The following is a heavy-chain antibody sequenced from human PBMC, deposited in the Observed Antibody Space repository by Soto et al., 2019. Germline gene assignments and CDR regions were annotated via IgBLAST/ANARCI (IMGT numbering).Heavy chain of an antibody. V-gene: IGHV1-69*13. CDR2: IIPIFGTA. D-gene: IGHD3-3*01. CDR3: ARQASGYYPPYFYCMDV. Sequence: SVKVSCKASGGTFSSYAISWVRQAPGQGLEWMGGIIPIFGTANYAQKFQGRVTITADESTSTAYMELSSLRSEDTAVYYCARQASGYYPPYFYCMDVWGEVT. J-gene: IGHJ6*02. CDR1: GGTFSSYA.